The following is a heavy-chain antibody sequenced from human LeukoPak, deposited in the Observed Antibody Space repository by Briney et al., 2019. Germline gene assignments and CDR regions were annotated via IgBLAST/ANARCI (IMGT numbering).Heavy chain of an antibody. J-gene: IGHJ4*02. CDR2: ISDSGRST. CDR1: GFTFSSYA. CDR3: AKRGMTTIKEGFDY. V-gene: IGHV3-23*01. Sequence: HPGGSLRLSCAASGFTFSSYAMGWVRQAPGKGLEWVSAISDSGRSTYYLDSVKGRFSISRDNSKNTLFLQMNSLRAEDTAVYYCAKRGMTTIKEGFDYWGQGTLVTVSS. D-gene: IGHD5-24*01.